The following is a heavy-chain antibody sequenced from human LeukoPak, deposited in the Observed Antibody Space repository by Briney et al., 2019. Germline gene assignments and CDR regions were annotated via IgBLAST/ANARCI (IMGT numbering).Heavy chain of an antibody. CDR2: IYYSGST. CDR1: GGSISSGGYY. Sequence: PSETLTLTCTVSGGSISSGGYYWSWIRQHPGKGLEWIGYIYYSGSTNYNPSLKSRVTISVDTSKNQFSLKLSSVTAADTAVYYCARDILRVDELWGQGTLVTVSS. V-gene: IGHV4-61*08. CDR3: ARDILRVDEL. D-gene: IGHD1-7*01. J-gene: IGHJ4*02.